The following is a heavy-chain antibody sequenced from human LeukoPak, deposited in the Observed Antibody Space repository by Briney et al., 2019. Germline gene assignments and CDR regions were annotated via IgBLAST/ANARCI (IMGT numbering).Heavy chain of an antibody. CDR1: GGSISSGGYY. CDR2: IYYSGST. J-gene: IGHJ4*02. CDR3: ARGGYCSSSSCLPLDY. V-gene: IGHV4-31*03. Sequence: SQTLSLTCTVSGGSISSGGYYWSWIRQHPGKGLEWIGYIYYSGSTYYNPSLKSRVTISVDTSKNQFSLKLSSVTAADTAVYYCARGGYCSSSSCLPLDYWGQGTLVTVSS. D-gene: IGHD2-2*01.